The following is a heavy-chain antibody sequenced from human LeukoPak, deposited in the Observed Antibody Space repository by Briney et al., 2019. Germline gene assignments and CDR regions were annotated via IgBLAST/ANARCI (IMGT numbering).Heavy chain of an antibody. CDR2: LIPIFGTA. J-gene: IGHJ6*03. V-gene: IGHV1-69*05. Sequence: ASVKVSCKASGGTFTSYAIRWVRHAPGQGLDWMGGLIPIFGTANYAQKFQGRVTITTDGSTSTAYMELSSLRSEDTAVYYCARALIPSYYYYCYMDVWGKGTTVTVSS. CDR3: ARALIPSYYYYCYMDV. D-gene: IGHD2-8*01. CDR1: GGTFTSYA.